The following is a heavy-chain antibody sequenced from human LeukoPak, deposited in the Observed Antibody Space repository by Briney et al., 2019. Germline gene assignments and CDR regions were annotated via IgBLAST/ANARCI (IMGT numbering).Heavy chain of an antibody. J-gene: IGHJ6*03. D-gene: IGHD5-24*01. V-gene: IGHV5-51*01. CDR1: GYSFSTYW. CDR2: SYRVDCDS. CDR3: AKVVELATLTGDSYTYSYHMDV. Sequence: GGSPKISCKGSGYSFSTYWIGWVRQMPGKGLEWMGFSYRVDCDSRYSPSFQGQVTISADKSITTAYLQWSSLKASDTAMYYCAKVVELATLTGDSYTYSYHMDVWGKGTAVTAS.